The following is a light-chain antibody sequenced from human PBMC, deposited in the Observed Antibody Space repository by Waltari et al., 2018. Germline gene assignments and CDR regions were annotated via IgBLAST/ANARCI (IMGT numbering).Light chain of an antibody. CDR1: NSDVGTYNL. J-gene: IGLJ2*01. CDR3: CSYAGSSTYVL. Sequence: QSALTQPASVSGSLGQPITISCTGANSDVGTYNLVSWYQQHPCKAPKLMIGAGSKRPSGVSTRFSGSQSGNTASQTISGLQAEDDGYYYCCSYAGSSTYVLFGGGTKLTVL. V-gene: IGLV2-23*01. CDR2: AGS.